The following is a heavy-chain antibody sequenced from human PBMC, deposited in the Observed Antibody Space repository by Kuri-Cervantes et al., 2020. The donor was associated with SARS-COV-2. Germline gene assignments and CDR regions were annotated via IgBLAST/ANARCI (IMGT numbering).Heavy chain of an antibody. CDR1: GGSISSYY. Sequence: SETLSLTCTVSGGSISSYYWSWIRQPAGKGLEWIGRIYTSGSTNYNPSLKSRVTMSVDTSKNQFSLKLSSVTAADTAVYYCARVAGEGPIYYYYMDVWGKGTTVTVSS. CDR3: ARVAGEGPIYYYYMDV. J-gene: IGHJ6*03. CDR2: IYTSGST. V-gene: IGHV4-4*07. D-gene: IGHD2-21*01.